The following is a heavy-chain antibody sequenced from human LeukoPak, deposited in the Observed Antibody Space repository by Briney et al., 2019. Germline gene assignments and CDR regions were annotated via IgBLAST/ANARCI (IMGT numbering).Heavy chain of an antibody. D-gene: IGHD1-20*01. Sequence: ASVKVSCKASGYTFTGYYMHWVRQAPGQGLEWMGWINPNGGGTNYAQKFQGRVTMTRDTSISTAYMELSRLRSDDTAVYYCARDITGAATLYYFDYWGQGTLVTVSS. CDR3: ARDITGAATLYYFDY. CDR2: INPNGGGT. J-gene: IGHJ4*02. V-gene: IGHV1-2*02. CDR1: GYTFTGYY.